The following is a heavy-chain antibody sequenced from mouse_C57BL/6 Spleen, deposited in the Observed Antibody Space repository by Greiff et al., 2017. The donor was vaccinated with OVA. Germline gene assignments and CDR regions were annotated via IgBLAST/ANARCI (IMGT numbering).Heavy chain of an antibody. Sequence: VQLKQSGAELVRPGASVKLSCTASGFNIKDDYMHWVKQRPEQGLEWIGWIDPENGDTEYASKFQGKATITADTSSNTAYLQLSSLTSEDTAVYYCVHYYGSSYYFDYWGPGTTLTVSS. V-gene: IGHV14-4*01. CDR2: IDPENGDT. CDR1: GFNIKDDY. CDR3: VHYYGSSYYFDY. J-gene: IGHJ2*01. D-gene: IGHD1-1*01.